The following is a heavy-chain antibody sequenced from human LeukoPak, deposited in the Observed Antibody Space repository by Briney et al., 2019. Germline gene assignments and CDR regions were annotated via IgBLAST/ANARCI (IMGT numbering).Heavy chain of an antibody. CDR2: INHSGST. Sequence: SETLSLTCAVYGVSFSGYYWSWIRQPPGKGLECIGEINHSGSTNYNPSPKSRVTISVDTSKNQFSLKLSSVTAADPAVYYCAKSGGYGLIDKWGQGTLVTVSS. V-gene: IGHV4-34*01. CDR3: AKSGGYGLIDK. J-gene: IGHJ4*02. D-gene: IGHD1-26*01. CDR1: GVSFSGYY.